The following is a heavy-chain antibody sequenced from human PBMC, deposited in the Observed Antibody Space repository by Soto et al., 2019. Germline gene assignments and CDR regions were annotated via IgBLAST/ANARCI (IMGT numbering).Heavy chain of an antibody. CDR3: ARDQNYGDYDY. V-gene: IGHV4-59*01. J-gene: IGHJ4*02. Sequence: SETLSLTCTVSGGSISSYYWSWIRQPPGKGLEWIGYIYYSGSTNYNPSLKSRVTISVDTSKNQFSLKLSSVTAADTAVYYCARDQNYGDYDYWGQGTLVTVSS. CDR2: IYYSGST. CDR1: GGSISSYY. D-gene: IGHD4-17*01.